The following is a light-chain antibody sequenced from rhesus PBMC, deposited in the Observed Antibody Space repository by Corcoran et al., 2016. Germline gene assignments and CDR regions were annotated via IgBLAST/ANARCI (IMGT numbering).Light chain of an antibody. CDR1: QDISNW. J-gene: IGKJ4*01. V-gene: IGKV1-69*01. CDR2: RAS. Sequence: DIQMTQSPSSLSASIGDRVTITCRASQDISNWLDWYQHKPGKAPKILNYRASNLETGVPSRFSGSGAGTDFTLNISSLQTEDIATYYCQQHDNSPPTFGGGTKVEIK. CDR3: QQHDNSPPT.